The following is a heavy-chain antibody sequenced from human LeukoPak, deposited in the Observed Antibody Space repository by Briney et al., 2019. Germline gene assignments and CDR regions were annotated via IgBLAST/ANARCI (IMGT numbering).Heavy chain of an antibody. CDR1: GYTFASYY. D-gene: IGHD3-22*01. Sequence: ASVTVSCKASGYTFASYYMHWVRQAPGQGLEWMGIINPSGGSTSYAQKFQGRVTMTRDTSTSTVYMELSSLRSEDTAVYYCARGEGGYYDSSGYNYDYWGQGTLVTVSS. CDR3: ARGEGGYYDSSGYNYDY. V-gene: IGHV1-46*01. CDR2: INPSGGST. J-gene: IGHJ4*02.